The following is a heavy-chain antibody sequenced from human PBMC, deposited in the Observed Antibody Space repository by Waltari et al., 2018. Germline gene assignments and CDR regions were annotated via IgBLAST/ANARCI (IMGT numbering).Heavy chain of an antibody. CDR1: GLTFRKYE. CDR2: ISSGASII. V-gene: IGHV3-48*03. CDR3: ARGEGGANEY. J-gene: IGHJ4*02. D-gene: IGHD1-26*01. Sequence: EVQLVESGGGLVQPGGSIRPFCAASGLTFRKYEINWVRQAPGKGLEWVAYISSGASIIYYADSVKGRFTISRDNAKNSVYLQMSSLRAEDTAIYYCARGEGGANEYWGQGTLVTVSA.